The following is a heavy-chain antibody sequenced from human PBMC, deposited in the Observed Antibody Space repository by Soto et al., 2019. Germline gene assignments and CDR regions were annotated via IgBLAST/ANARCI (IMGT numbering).Heavy chain of an antibody. CDR2: MNPNSGNT. CDR1: GYTFTSYD. CDR3: AISDDFWSGYFHDAFDS. Sequence: ASVKVSCKASGYTFTSYDINWVRQATGQGLEWMGWMNPNSGNTGYAQKFQGRVTMTRNTSISTAYMELSSLRSEDTAVYYCAISDDFWSGYFHDAFDSWGQGTMVTVSS. V-gene: IGHV1-8*01. D-gene: IGHD3-3*01. J-gene: IGHJ3*02.